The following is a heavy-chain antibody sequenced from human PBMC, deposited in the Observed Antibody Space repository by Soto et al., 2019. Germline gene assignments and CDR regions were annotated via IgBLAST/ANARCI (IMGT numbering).Heavy chain of an antibody. Sequence: SETLSLTCTVSGGSISSYYWSWVRQPPGKGLEWIGYIYYSGSTKYDPSLKSRVTISVDTSKNQFSLKLSSVTAADTAVYYCARHWSWGRGNDAFDIWGQGTMVTVSS. V-gene: IGHV4-59*08. CDR1: GGSISSYY. CDR3: ARHWSWGRGNDAFDI. D-gene: IGHD2-15*01. J-gene: IGHJ3*02. CDR2: IYYSGST.